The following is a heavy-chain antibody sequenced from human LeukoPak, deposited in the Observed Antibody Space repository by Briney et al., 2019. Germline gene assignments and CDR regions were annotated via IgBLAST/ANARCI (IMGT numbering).Heavy chain of an antibody. V-gene: IGHV4-34*01. CDR3: FLWDTVLSRDY. CDR1: GGSFSAYY. D-gene: IGHD4-23*01. CDR2: ISHNGST. J-gene: IGHJ4*02. Sequence: SETPSLTCAVYGGSFSAYYCHWIRQPPGKGLEWIGEISHNGSTKYYPSLKSRVTISIDTSRNQFSLKLSSATAADTAVYYCFLWDTVLSRDYWGQGTLVTVSS.